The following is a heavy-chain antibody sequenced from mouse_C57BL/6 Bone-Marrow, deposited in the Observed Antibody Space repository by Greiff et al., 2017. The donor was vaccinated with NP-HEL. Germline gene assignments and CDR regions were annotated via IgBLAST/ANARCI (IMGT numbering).Heavy chain of an antibody. CDR3: ARQLYGMDY. J-gene: IGHJ4*01. Sequence: EVMLVESGGDLVKPGGSLKLSCAASGFTFSSYGMSWVRQTPDKGLEWVATISSGGSYTYYPDSVKGRFTISRDNATNTLYLQMSSMKSEDTAMYYCARQLYGMDYGGQGTSVTGSS. CDR1: GFTFSSYG. CDR2: ISSGGSYT. V-gene: IGHV5-6*01.